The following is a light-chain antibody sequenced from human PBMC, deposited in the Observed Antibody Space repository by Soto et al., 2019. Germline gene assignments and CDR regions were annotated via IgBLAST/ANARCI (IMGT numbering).Light chain of an antibody. J-gene: IGKJ4*01. CDR2: GAS. CDR1: QSVSSN. Sequence: ETVMTQSPATLSVSPRERATLSCRASQSVSSNLAWYQQKPGQAPRLLIYGASTRATGIPARFSGSGSGTDFTLTISSLQSEDFAVYFCQQYKNWPPLTFGGGTKVEIK. CDR3: QQYKNWPPLT. V-gene: IGKV3-15*01.